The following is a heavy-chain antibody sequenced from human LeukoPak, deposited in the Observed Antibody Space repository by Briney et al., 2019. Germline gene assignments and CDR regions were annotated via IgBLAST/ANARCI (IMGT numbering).Heavy chain of an antibody. CDR1: GGSSSSSSYY. CDR3: ARREGVTEHHDY. CDR2: IYYSGNT. J-gene: IGHJ4*02. Sequence: PSETLSLTCTVSGGSSSSSSYYWGWIRQPPGKGLEWIGSIYYSGNTYYNPSLKSRVSVSVDTSNHQFSLNLRSVTAADTAVYFCARREGVTEHHDYWGQGTLVTVSS. D-gene: IGHD3-10*01. V-gene: IGHV4-39*01.